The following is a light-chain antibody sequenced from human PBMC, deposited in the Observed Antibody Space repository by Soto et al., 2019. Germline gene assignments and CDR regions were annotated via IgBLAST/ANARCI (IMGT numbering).Light chain of an antibody. J-gene: IGKJ4*01. CDR3: QQRHSYPLT. CDR1: QSISYY. V-gene: IGKV3-11*01. Sequence: EIVLTQSPATLSLSPGERASLSCRASQSISYYLAWYQQKPCQAPRLLIYDASNRATGIPARFSGTGSGTDFTLTISSLEPEDFAVYYCQQRHSYPLTFGGGTNVDIK. CDR2: DAS.